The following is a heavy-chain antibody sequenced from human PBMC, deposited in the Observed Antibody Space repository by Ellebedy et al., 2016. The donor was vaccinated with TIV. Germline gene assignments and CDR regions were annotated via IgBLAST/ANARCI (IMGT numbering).Heavy chain of an antibody. V-gene: IGHV3-74*01. J-gene: IGHJ4*02. D-gene: IGHD6-19*01. CDR2: INSDGSST. CDR1: GFTFSSYW. CDR3: ARDRPVYSSGWGKYFDY. Sequence: PGGSLRLSCAASGFTFSSYWMHWVRQAPGKGLVWVSRINSDGSSTYYADSVKGRFTISRDNSKNTLYLQMNSLRAEDTAVYYCARDRPVYSSGWGKYFDYWGQGTLVTVSS.